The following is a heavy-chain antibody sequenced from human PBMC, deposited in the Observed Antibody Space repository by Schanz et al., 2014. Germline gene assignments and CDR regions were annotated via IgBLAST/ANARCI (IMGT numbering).Heavy chain of an antibody. V-gene: IGHV1-69*08. CDR3: ARETTIITGGAFDV. CDR1: GGTFSSST. CDR2: IIPILDKT. J-gene: IGHJ6*02. Sequence: QVQLVQSGAEVKKPGSSVKVSCKASGGTFSSSTLTWVRQAPGQGLEWMGRIIPILDKTNYAQKFQGRVTMTADKSTSTVYMEVSGLRSGDTAVYYCARETTIITGGAFDVWGQGTSXTVSS. D-gene: IGHD3-9*01.